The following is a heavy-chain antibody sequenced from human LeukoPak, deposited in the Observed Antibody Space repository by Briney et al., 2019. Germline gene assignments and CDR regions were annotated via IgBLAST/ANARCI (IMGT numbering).Heavy chain of an antibody. J-gene: IGHJ4*02. D-gene: IGHD3-10*01. CDR2: INAGNGNT. CDR3: ARHGSGSYPFPYSH. CDR1: GYTFTSYA. V-gene: IGHV1-3*01. Sequence: ASVKVSCKASGYTFTSYAMHWVRQAPGQRLEWMGWINAGNGNTKYSQKFQGRVTITRDTSASTAYMELSSLRSEDTAVYYCARHGSGSYPFPYSHWGQGTLVTVSS.